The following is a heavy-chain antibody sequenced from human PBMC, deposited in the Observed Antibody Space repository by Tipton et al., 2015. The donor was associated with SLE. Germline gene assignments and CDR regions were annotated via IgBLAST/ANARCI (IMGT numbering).Heavy chain of an antibody. D-gene: IGHD7-27*01. V-gene: IGHV4-30-2*01. J-gene: IGHJ6*02. Sequence: LRLSCAVSGVSISSGGYAWSWIRQPPGKGLAWIGYIYHSGSTYYNPSLKSRLTLSVDTSKNHLSLNLTSVTAADTAVYYCARDLGYGLDVWGQGITVTVSS. CDR2: IYHSGST. CDR1: GVSISSGGYA. CDR3: ARDLGYGLDV.